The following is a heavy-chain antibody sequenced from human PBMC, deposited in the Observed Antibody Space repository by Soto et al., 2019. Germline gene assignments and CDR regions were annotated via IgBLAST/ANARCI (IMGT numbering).Heavy chain of an antibody. J-gene: IGHJ6*02. CDR2: TYYRSKWYN. CDR3: ARGRVAAAGTRGVYYYGMDV. V-gene: IGHV6-1*01. Sequence: SQTLSLTCAISGDSVSSNSAAWNWIRQSPSRGLEWLGRTYYRSKWYNDYAVSVKSRITINPDTSKNQFSLQLNSVTPEDTAVYYCARGRVAAAGTRGVYYYGMDVWGQGTTVTVSS. CDR1: GDSVSSNSAA. D-gene: IGHD6-13*01.